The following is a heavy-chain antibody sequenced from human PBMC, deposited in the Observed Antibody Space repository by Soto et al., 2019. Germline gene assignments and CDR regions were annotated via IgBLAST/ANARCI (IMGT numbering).Heavy chain of an antibody. D-gene: IGHD6-19*01. CDR3: ARHGEESSGWFTYYYYYYMDV. CDR1: GGSFSGYY. Sequence: SETLSLTCAVYGGSFSGYYWSWIRQPPGKGLEWIGYIYHSGSTNYNPSLKSRVTISVDTSKNQFSLKLSSVTAADTAVYYCARHGEESSGWFTYYYYYYMDVWGKGTTVTVSS. J-gene: IGHJ6*03. CDR2: IYHSGST. V-gene: IGHV4-34*01.